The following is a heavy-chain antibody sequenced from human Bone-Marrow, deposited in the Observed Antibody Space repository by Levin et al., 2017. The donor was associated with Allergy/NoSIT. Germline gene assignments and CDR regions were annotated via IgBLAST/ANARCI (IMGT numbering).Heavy chain of an antibody. J-gene: IGHJ3*02. V-gene: IGHV3-48*01. CDR2: VSSNTKTI. Sequence: GGSLRLSCAASGFTLSTYGVHWIRQTPGKGLERVAAVSSNTKTIQFADFVKGRFTISTDSDRNSLHLEMSSLSGEDTGTYYCMACCGLSVEAFEIWGQGTKVIVSS. D-gene: IGHD2-21*01. CDR1: GFTLSTYG. CDR3: MACCGLSVEAFEI.